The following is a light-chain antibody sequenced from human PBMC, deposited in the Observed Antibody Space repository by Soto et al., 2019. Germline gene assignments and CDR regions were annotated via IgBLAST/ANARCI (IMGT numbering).Light chain of an antibody. CDR3: QQSYSTLGIT. J-gene: IGKJ5*01. V-gene: IGKV1-39*01. CDR1: QSISSY. Sequence: DIQMTQSPSSLSASVGDRVTITCRASQSISSYLNWYQQKPGKAPKLLIYAASSLQSGVPSRFSGNGSGTDFTLTISSLQPEDFATYYCQQSYSTLGITFRQGTRLEIK. CDR2: AAS.